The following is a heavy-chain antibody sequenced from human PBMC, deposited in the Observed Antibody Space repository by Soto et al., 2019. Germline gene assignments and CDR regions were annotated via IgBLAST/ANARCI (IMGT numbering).Heavy chain of an antibody. J-gene: IGHJ5*02. V-gene: IGHV4-31*03. CDR1: GGSISSGGYY. Sequence: SETLSLTCTVSGGSISSGGYYWSWIRQHPGKGLEWIGYIYYSGSTYYNPSLKSRVTISVDTSKNQFSLKLSSVTAADTAVYYCASSTGYSYGYGDNWFDPWGQGTLVTVSS. D-gene: IGHD5-18*01. CDR3: ASSTGYSYGYGDNWFDP. CDR2: IYYSGST.